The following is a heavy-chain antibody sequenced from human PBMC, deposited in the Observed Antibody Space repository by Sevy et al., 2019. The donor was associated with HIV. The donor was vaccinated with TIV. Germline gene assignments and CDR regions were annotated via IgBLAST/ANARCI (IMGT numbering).Heavy chain of an antibody. Sequence: GGSLRLSCAASGFPFSGYSMSWVRQAPGKGLEWVSTISGSGGSRYYADSVKGRFTISRDNSKNTLFLQMHSLRAEDTDVYYCAKGLRGTTTNNWFDLWGQGTMVTVSS. V-gene: IGHV3-23*01. J-gene: IGHJ5*02. CDR3: AKGLRGTTTNNWFDL. CDR2: ISGSGGSR. D-gene: IGHD4-17*01. CDR1: GFPFSGYS.